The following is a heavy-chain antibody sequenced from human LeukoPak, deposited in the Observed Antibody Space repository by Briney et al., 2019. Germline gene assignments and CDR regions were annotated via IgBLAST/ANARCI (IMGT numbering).Heavy chain of an antibody. D-gene: IGHD2-2*03. CDR3: ARHGYCSTTSCFLEWFDH. Sequence: PSETLSLTCTVSGGSISTYNYYWGWIRQPPGKGLEWIGSVYYSGNTYYNPSLKSRVTMSVDTSKNHFSLKLNSVTAADTAVYYCARHGYCSTTSCFLEWFDHWGQGTLVTVSS. J-gene: IGHJ5*02. V-gene: IGHV4-39*02. CDR2: VYYSGNT. CDR1: GGSISTYNYY.